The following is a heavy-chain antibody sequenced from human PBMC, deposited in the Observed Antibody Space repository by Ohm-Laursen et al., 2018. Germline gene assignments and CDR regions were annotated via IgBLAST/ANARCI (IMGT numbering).Heavy chain of an antibody. V-gene: IGHV4-4*07. CDR3: ARSQGAYQLLRFDH. Sequence: SETLSLTWTVSGGSISNYYWSWIRQPAGKDPEWIGRIYTSGTTNYNPSLKSRVTVSLDTSKNQFSLKLSSVTAADSAVYYCARSQGAYQLLRFDHWGQGTLVTVSS. D-gene: IGHD2-2*01. CDR1: GGSISNYY. J-gene: IGHJ4*02. CDR2: IYTSGTT.